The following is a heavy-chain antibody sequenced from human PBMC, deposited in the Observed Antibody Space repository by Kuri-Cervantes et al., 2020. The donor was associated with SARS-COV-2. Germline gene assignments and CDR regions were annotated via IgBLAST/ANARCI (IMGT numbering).Heavy chain of an antibody. J-gene: IGHJ6*03. CDR3: AKGVSNYYYYYYMDV. CDR1: GFTFSSYA. V-gene: IGHV3-33*06. Sequence: GESLKISCAASGFTFSSYAMHWVRQAPGKGLEWVAVIWYDGSNKYYADSVKGRFTISRDNSKNTLYLQMNSLRAEDTAVYYCAKGVSNYYYYYYMDVWGKGTTVTVSS. CDR2: IWYDGSNK.